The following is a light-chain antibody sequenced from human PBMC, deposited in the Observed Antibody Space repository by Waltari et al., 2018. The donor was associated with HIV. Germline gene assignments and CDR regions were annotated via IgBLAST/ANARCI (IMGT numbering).Light chain of an antibody. CDR1: QSLLHTNGHNY. V-gene: IGKV2-28*01. CDR3: MQALQTPRT. Sequence: EIVMTQSPLSLPVTPGEPASISCRSNQSLLHTNGHNYLDWYFQKPGQSPQGLIYMGSNLPSGVPERFSGTGSGTDFTLKIRTVEAEDVGIYYCMQALQTPRTFGQGTKVEVK. J-gene: IGKJ1*01. CDR2: MGS.